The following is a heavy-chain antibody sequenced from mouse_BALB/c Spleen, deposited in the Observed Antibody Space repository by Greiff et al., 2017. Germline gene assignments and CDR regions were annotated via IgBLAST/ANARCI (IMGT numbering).Heavy chain of an antibody. Sequence: QVQLKQSGAELMKPGASVKISCKATGYTFSSYWIEWVKQRPGHGLEWIGEILPGSGSTNYNEKFKGKATFTADTSSNTAYMQLSSLTSEDSAVYYCARDEGDYGGFAYWGQGTLVTVSA. CDR1: GYTFSSYW. CDR2: ILPGSGST. D-gene: IGHD2-4*01. V-gene: IGHV1-9*01. J-gene: IGHJ3*01. CDR3: ARDEGDYGGFAY.